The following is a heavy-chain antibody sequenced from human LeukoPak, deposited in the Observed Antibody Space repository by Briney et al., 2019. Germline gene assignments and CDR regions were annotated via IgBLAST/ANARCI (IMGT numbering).Heavy chain of an antibody. Sequence: GGSLRLSCAASGFTFSSYWMSWVRQAPGKGLEWVANIKQDGSEKYYVDSVKGRFTISRDNAKNSLYLQMNSLRAEDTAVYYCARLGRITMIVVVSGFPYYFDYWGQGTLVTVSS. CDR1: GFTFSSYW. CDR3: ARLGRITMIVVVSGFPYYFDY. V-gene: IGHV3-7*01. J-gene: IGHJ4*02. D-gene: IGHD3-22*01. CDR2: IKQDGSEK.